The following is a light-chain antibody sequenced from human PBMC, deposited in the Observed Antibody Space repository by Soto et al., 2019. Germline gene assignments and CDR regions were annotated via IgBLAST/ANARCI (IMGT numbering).Light chain of an antibody. J-gene: IGKJ1*01. CDR2: DAS. Sequence: DIEMTQFPSTLSASVGDRVTITCRASQSISSWLAWYQQKPGKAPKLLIYDASSLGSGVPSRFSGSGSGTEFTLTISSLQPDDFATYYCQQYNSLWTFGQGTKVDIK. V-gene: IGKV1-5*01. CDR3: QQYNSLWT. CDR1: QSISSW.